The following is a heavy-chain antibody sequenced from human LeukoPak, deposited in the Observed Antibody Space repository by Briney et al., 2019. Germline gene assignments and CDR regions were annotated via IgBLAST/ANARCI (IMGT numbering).Heavy chain of an antibody. J-gene: IGHJ4*02. CDR3: AKDLVSGDWYWRGFDS. Sequence: GGSLRLSCAASGFTFSSYVMSWVRQAPGKGLEWVSAIGGSGSRTYYADSVRGRFTISRDDSKNTVYLQLNSLRGEDTAVYYCAKDLVSGDWYWRGFDSWGQGTLVTVSS. D-gene: IGHD6-19*01. V-gene: IGHV3-23*01. CDR1: GFTFSSYV. CDR2: IGGSGSRT.